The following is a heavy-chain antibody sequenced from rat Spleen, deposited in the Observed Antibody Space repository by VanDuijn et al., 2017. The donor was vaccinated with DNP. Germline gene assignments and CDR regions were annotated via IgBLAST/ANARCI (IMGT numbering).Heavy chain of an antibody. V-gene: IGHV5-31*01. CDR3: ARHEATEGIDFDY. Sequence: EVQLVESGGGPVQPGRSLKLSCVASGFIFSNYWMTWIRQAPGKGLEWVASISNTGDNTYYSDSVKGRFSLSRDNAQSTLYLQMDSLRSEDTATYYCARHEATEGIDFDYWGQGVMVTVSS. CDR1: GFIFSNYW. CDR2: ISNTGDNT. D-gene: IGHD1-11*01. J-gene: IGHJ2*01.